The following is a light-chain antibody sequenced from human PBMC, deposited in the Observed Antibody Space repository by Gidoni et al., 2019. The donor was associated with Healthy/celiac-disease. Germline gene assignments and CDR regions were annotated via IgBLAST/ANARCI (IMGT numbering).Light chain of an antibody. J-gene: IGLJ2*01. V-gene: IGLV2-14*01. CDR1: VSVVGGYIY. Sequence: HTHSVLWSPGPSITISCTGSVSVVGGYIYVAGYQQHPVKAPNFMIYGCTNGPSGPSYRFSGSKSGNTASLTSSWLQAEDGGDYYCSTHTTSSTRVVVGGGTQLSVL. CDR2: GCT. CDR3: STHTTSSTRVV.